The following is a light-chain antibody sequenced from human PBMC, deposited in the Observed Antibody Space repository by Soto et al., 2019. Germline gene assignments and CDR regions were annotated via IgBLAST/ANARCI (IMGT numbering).Light chain of an antibody. CDR2: YDD. CDR3: ASWDDSLNVYV. CDR1: SSNIGSKA. V-gene: IGLV1-36*01. Sequence: QSALTQPPSVSEAPRQRITISCSGSSSNIGSKAVNWYQQLPGQAPRLLIYYDDLLPSGVSDRFSGSKSGTTASLAISGLQSDDEADYYCASWDDSLNVYVFGTGTKLTVL. J-gene: IGLJ1*01.